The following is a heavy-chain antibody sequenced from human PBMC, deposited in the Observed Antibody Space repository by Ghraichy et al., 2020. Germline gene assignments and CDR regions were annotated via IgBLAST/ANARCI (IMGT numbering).Heavy chain of an antibody. CDR1: GFTFTSSA. D-gene: IGHD6-13*01. Sequence: SVKVSCKASGFTFTSSAVQWVRQARGQRLEWIGWIVVGSGNTNYAQKFQERVTITRDMSTSTAYMELSSLRSEDTAVYYCAADLPRIAAAGYYYYGMDVWGQGTTVTVSS. CDR3: AADLPRIAAAGYYYYGMDV. J-gene: IGHJ6*02. CDR2: IVVGSGNT. V-gene: IGHV1-58*01.